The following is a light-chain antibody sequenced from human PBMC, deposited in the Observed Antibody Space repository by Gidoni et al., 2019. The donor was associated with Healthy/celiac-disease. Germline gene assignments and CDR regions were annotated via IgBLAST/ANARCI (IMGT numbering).Light chain of an antibody. J-gene: IGKJ3*01. V-gene: IGKV1-39*01. CDR1: QRISSY. CDR2: AAS. Sequence: DIQMTQSPSSLSASVGDRVTITCRASQRISSYLHWYQQKPGKAPKLLIYAASSLQSGVPSRFSGSGSGTDFTLTISSLQPEDFATYYCQQYYSTPQFTFGPGTKVDIK. CDR3: QQYYSTPQFT.